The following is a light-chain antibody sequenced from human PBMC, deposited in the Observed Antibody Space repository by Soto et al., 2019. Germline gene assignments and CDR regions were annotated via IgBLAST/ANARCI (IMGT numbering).Light chain of an antibody. CDR2: AAS. CDR3: QQQGT. CDR1: QSLSSSY. V-gene: IGKV3-20*01. Sequence: EIVLTQFPGTLSLSPGERATLSCRPSQSLSSSYLVWYQQKPGQAPRLLIYAASRRATGIPDRFSGSGSATEXTLTIXRLEPEDSAVYYCQQQGTFGQGTKLEIK. J-gene: IGKJ2*01.